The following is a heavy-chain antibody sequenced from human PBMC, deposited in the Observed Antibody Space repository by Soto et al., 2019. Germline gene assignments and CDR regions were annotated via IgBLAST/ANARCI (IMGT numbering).Heavy chain of an antibody. V-gene: IGHV1-18*01. Sequence: ASVKVSCKASGYTFTSYGISWVRQAPGLGPEWMGWISADTGDTKYSQKIKDRVTMTIETSTNTAYMELRSLKSDDTAVYYCARDGKTGGRLRFLEWFLDYWGQGTLVTVSS. D-gene: IGHD3-3*01. CDR3: ARDGKTGGRLRFLEWFLDY. CDR1: GYTFTSYG. J-gene: IGHJ4*02. CDR2: ISADTGDT.